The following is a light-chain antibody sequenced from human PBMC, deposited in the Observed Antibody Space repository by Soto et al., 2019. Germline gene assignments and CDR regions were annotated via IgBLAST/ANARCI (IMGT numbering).Light chain of an antibody. Sequence: EIVLTQSPGTLSLSPGEGATLSCRASQSVASSYLAWYQQKPGQAPRLLNYVASNRATGIPDRFSGSGSGTDFTLTISRLEPEDFAVYYCQQYGSSPFTFGGGTKVEIK. J-gene: IGKJ4*01. CDR1: QSVASSY. V-gene: IGKV3-20*01. CDR2: VAS. CDR3: QQYGSSPFT.